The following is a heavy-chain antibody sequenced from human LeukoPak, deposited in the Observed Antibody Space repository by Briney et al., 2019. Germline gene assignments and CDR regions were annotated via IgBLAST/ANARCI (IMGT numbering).Heavy chain of an antibody. J-gene: IGHJ4*02. D-gene: IGHD5-12*01. V-gene: IGHV3-23*01. CDR1: GFTFSSYG. Sequence: GGTLRLSCAASGFTFSSYGMSWVRQAPGKGLEWVSAISGSGGSTYYADSVKGRFTISRDNSKNTLYLQMNSLRAEDTAVYYCAKDGSDYDSPDYWGQGTLVTVSS. CDR3: AKDGSDYDSPDY. CDR2: ISGSGGST.